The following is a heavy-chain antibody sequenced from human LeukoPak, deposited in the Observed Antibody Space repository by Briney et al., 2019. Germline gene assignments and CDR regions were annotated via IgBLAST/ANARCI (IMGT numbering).Heavy chain of an antibody. CDR2: INHTGNT. CDR1: GASFSGYY. CDR3: ARKTVPTGVDY. J-gene: IGHJ4*02. Sequence: SETLSLTCAVYGASFSGYYWSWIRQPPGKGLEWIGEINHTGNTGYNPSLKSRVTISVDTSKNQFSLKLSSVTAADTAVYYCARKTVPTGVDYWGQGTLVTVSS. D-gene: IGHD4-17*01. V-gene: IGHV4-34*01.